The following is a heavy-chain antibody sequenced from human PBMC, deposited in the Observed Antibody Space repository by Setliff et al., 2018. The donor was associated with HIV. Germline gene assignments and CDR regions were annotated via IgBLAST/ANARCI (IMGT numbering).Heavy chain of an antibody. Sequence: GASVKVSCKASGGTFSSYAISWVRQAPGQGLEWMGGIIPIFGTANYAQKFRGRVTITADESTTTAYMALTNLRSDDTAVYFCATYFGELLAWGQGTPVTVSS. J-gene: IGHJ5*02. V-gene: IGHV1-69*13. CDR1: GGTFSSYA. CDR2: IIPIFGTA. CDR3: ATYFGELLA. D-gene: IGHD3-10*01.